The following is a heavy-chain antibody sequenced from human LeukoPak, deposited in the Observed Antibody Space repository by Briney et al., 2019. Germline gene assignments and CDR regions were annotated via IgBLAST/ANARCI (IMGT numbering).Heavy chain of an antibody. CDR2: INPNSGGT. V-gene: IGHV1-2*02. CDR1: GYSFTGYY. CDR3: AREGFDY. Sequence: GASVKVSCMASGYSFTGYYMHLVRQAPGQGLEWMGWINPNSGGTNYAQKFQGSVTMTRDTSISTAYMELSSLRFDDTAVYYCAREGFDYWGQGTLVTVSS. J-gene: IGHJ4*02.